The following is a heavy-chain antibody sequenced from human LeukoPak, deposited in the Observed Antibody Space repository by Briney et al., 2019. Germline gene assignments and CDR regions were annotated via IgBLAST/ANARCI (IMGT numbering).Heavy chain of an antibody. CDR3: ARRGWGIVAPFDY. Sequence: GGSLRLSCTASGFTFSSYGMHWVRQAPGKGLEWVAFIRYDGSNKYYADSVKGRFTISRDNSKNTLYLQMNSLRAEDTAVYYCARRGWGIVAPFDYWGQGTLVTVSS. CDR1: GFTFSSYG. CDR2: IRYDGSNK. D-gene: IGHD5-12*01. V-gene: IGHV3-30*02. J-gene: IGHJ4*02.